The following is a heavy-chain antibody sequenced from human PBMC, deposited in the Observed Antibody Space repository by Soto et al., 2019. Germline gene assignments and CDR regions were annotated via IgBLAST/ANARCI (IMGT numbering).Heavy chain of an antibody. CDR3: AKGVLRYFDWPRYYYGMDV. D-gene: IGHD3-9*01. J-gene: IGHJ6*02. V-gene: IGHV3-23*01. Sequence: GGSLRLSCAASGFTFSSYAMSWVRQAPGKGLEWVSAISGSGGSTYYADSVKGRFTISRDNSKNTLYLQMNSLRAEDTAVYYCAKGVLRYFDWPRYYYGMDVWGQGTTVTVSS. CDR1: GFTFSSYA. CDR2: ISGSGGST.